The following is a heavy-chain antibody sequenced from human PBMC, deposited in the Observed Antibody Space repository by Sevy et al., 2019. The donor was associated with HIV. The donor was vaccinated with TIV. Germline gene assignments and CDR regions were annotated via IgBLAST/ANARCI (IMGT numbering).Heavy chain of an antibody. D-gene: IGHD3-3*01. CDR1: GGSMRNFY. CDR2: IYYSGST. V-gene: IGHV4-59*13. Sequence: SETPSLTCSVSGGSMRNFYWSWIRQPPGKGLEWIGNIYYSGSTNYNPALKSRVTMSVDTSKNQFSLKLSSVTAADTAVYYCARSGFFEWAGSTRGPRNWFDPWGQGTLVTVSS. CDR3: ARSGFFEWAGSTRGPRNWFDP. J-gene: IGHJ5*02.